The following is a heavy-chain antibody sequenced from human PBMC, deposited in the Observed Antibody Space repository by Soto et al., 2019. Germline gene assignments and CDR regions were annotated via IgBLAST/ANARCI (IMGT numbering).Heavy chain of an antibody. CDR3: VGTGTTDDY. V-gene: IGHV4-30-4*01. J-gene: IGHJ4*02. Sequence: TLSLTCSVSGASVRSGDYYWGCIRQAPGKGLEWIGYIYNSGGSYYNPSLKGRLTISIDTSKSQFSLKLNSVTAADTAIYYCVGTGTTDDYWGRGTLVTVS. CDR1: GASVRSGDYY. CDR2: IYNSGGS. D-gene: IGHD4-17*01.